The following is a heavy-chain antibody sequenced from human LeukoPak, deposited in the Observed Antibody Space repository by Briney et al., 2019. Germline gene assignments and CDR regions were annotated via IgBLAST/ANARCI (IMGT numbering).Heavy chain of an antibody. Sequence: GSVKVSCKASGYTFSGSYIHWVRQAPGQGLEWLGRINPNSGDTNYAQNLHGRVTMTRDMSTSTVYMELNSLRSEDTAVYYCARGMATPNFDYWGQGTLVTVSS. V-gene: IGHV1-2*06. CDR1: GYTFSGSY. CDR3: ARGMATPNFDY. J-gene: IGHJ4*02. D-gene: IGHD5-24*01. CDR2: INPNSGDT.